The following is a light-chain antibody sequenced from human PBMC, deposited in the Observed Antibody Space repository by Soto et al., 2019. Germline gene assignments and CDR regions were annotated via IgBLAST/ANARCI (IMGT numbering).Light chain of an antibody. CDR2: RIF. CDR1: QSVNNY. Sequence: EIVMTQSPATVSVSPGERVTLSCRASQSVNNYLAWYQQKPGQAPRLLVYRIFSRATGVPARFSGSRSGPEFTLTINSLQSEDFAIYYCQPYNNWPLTFGGGTKVESK. J-gene: IGKJ4*01. CDR3: QPYNNWPLT. V-gene: IGKV3-15*01.